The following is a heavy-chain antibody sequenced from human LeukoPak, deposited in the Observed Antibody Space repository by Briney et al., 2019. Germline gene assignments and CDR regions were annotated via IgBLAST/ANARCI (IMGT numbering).Heavy chain of an antibody. Sequence: GGSLRLSCAASGFTFSSYEMNWVRQAPGKGLEWVSYISSSSSTIYYADSVKGRFTISRDNAKNSLYLQMNSLRAEDTAVYYCARDSGGFGYYYYYYMDVWGKGTTVTVSS. CDR3: ARDSGGFGYYYYYYMDV. V-gene: IGHV3-48*01. D-gene: IGHD3-16*01. J-gene: IGHJ6*03. CDR2: ISSSSSTI. CDR1: GFTFSSYE.